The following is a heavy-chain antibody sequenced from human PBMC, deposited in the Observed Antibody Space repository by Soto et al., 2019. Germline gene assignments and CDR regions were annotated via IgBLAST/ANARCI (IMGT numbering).Heavy chain of an antibody. CDR3: AKKYSSASGCFDY. CDR1: GFTFSSYA. CDR2: ISGSGGST. Sequence: GGSLRLSCAASGFTFSSYAMSWVRQAPGKGLEWVSAISGSGGSTYYADSVKGRFTISRDNSKNTLYLQMNSLRAEDTAIYYCAKKYSSASGCFDYWGHGTLVTVSS. D-gene: IGHD6-19*01. J-gene: IGHJ4*01. V-gene: IGHV3-23*01.